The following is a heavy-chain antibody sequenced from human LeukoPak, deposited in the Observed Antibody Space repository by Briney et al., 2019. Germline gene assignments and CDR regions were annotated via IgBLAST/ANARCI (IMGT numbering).Heavy chain of an antibody. CDR3: ARGRKQLVLLGYFQH. Sequence: SETLSLTCTVSGGSISSSSYYWSWIRQPPGKGLEWIGYIYHSGSTYYNPSLKSRVTISVDRSKNQFSLKLSSVTAADTAVYYCARGRKQLVLLGYFQHWGQGTLVTVSS. CDR2: IYHSGST. J-gene: IGHJ1*01. V-gene: IGHV4-30-2*01. D-gene: IGHD6-13*01. CDR1: GGSISSSSYY.